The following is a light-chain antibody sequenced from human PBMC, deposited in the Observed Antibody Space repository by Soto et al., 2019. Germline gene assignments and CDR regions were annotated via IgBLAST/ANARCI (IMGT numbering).Light chain of an antibody. J-gene: IGKJ5*01. Sequence: EIVMTQSPATLSVSPWDRATLSCRASESVTSSLAWCQQKPGHPPRLLIYGSSKRATGIPDRFSGSGSGTDFTLIINRLEPEDVAIYYCQQYGGSPRITFGQGTRLEIK. CDR3: QQYGGSPRIT. CDR2: GSS. V-gene: IGKV3-20*01. CDR1: ESVTSS.